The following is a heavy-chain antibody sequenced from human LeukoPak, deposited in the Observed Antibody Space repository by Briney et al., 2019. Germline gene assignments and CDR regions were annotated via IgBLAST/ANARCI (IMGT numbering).Heavy chain of an antibody. V-gene: IGHV4-30-2*01. CDR2: IYYSGST. J-gene: IGHJ4*02. CDR1: GGSISSGGYY. D-gene: IGHD4-23*01. Sequence: SETLSLTCTVSGGSISSGGYYWSWIRQPPGKGLEWIGYIYYSGSTYYNPSLKSRVTISVDTSKSQFSLNLSSVTAADTAVYYCARMTTVVTVDYWGQGTLVTVSS. CDR3: ARMTTVVTVDY.